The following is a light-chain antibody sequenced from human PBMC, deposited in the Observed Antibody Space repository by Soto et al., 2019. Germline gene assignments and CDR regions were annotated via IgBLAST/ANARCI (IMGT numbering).Light chain of an antibody. CDR2: TAS. J-gene: IGKJ2*01. V-gene: IGKV1-39*01. CDR3: QQTYSTPYT. CDR1: QSISNY. Sequence: DIQMTQSPSSLSASVGDRVTITCRASQSISNYLNWYQQRPGKAPKLLIYTASALQSGVPSRFSGSGSGTDFTLTISSLQPEDFATCYCQQTYSTPYTFGQGTKLEIK.